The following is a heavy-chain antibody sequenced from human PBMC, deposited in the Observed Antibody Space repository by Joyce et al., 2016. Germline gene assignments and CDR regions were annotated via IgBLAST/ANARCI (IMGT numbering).Heavy chain of an antibody. CDR1: GSIFSGYA. V-gene: IGHV3-30*04. CDR2: ISDDGPNK. D-gene: IGHD6-13*01. Sequence: QEQLEESGGGVVQPGTALRLSCTASGSIFSGYAMNWVRQAPGKGVEWVAIISDDGPNKFYADSVRGRFTISRDNYKNTLFLQMNSLTIEDAGVYYCARRSGIPAGRRPGAFDMWGQGTVVTVSS. J-gene: IGHJ3*02. CDR3: ARRSGIPAGRRPGAFDM.